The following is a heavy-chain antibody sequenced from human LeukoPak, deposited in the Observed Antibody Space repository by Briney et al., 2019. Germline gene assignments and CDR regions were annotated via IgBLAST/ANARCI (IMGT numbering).Heavy chain of an antibody. CDR3: ASIAVAGISNYFDY. CDR1: GGTFSSYA. V-gene: IGHV1-69*04. D-gene: IGHD6-19*01. J-gene: IGHJ4*02. CDR2: IIPILGIA. Sequence: ASVKLSCKASGGTFSSYAISCVRRAPGHGLEWMGRIIPILGIANYAQKFQGRVTITADKSTSTACMELSSLRSEDTAVYYCASIAVAGISNYFDYWGQGTLVTVSS.